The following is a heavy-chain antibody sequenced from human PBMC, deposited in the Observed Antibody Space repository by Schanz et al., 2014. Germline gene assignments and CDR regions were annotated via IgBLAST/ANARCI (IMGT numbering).Heavy chain of an antibody. CDR1: GYTFTSDS. D-gene: IGHD3-10*01. J-gene: IGHJ4*02. CDR2: SNPSGGGT. CDR3: ARRRGFYDY. V-gene: IGHV1-46*01. Sequence: QVQLVQSGAEVKKPGASVKVSCKASGYTFTSDSMHWVRQAPGQGLEWMGISNPSGGGTSYALRFQGRVSITADTSTNTAYMELSSRTSEDTAVHYCARRRGFYDYWGQGTLVTVSS.